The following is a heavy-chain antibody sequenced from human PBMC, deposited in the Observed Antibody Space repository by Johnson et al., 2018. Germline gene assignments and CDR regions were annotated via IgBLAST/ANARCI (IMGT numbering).Heavy chain of an antibody. CDR3: TTKTYYCGGDCYPGAFDI. J-gene: IGHJ3*02. Sequence: VQLVESGGGLVKPGGSLRLSCAASGFTFSNAWMSWVRQAPGKGLEWVGRIKSNTDGGTTDYAAPVKGRSTIPRDDSKNTLYLQQISLKTEDTAVYYCTTKTYYCGGDCYPGAFDIWAKGQWSPSLQ. D-gene: IGHD2-21*02. V-gene: IGHV3-15*01. CDR2: IKSNTDGGTT. CDR1: GFTFSNAW.